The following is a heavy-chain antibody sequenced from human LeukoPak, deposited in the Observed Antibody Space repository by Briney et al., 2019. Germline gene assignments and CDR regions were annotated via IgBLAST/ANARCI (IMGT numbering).Heavy chain of an antibody. CDR3: ARLAMVRGLDI. CDR2: IQYSGST. Sequence: SETLSLTCSVSGDSINSGGYYWNWIRQFPGKGLEWIGYIQYSGSTRYNTFLESRVTISLDTSKTQFSLKMTSVTAADTAVYYCARLAMVRGLDIWGQGTMVIVSS. J-gene: IGHJ3*02. V-gene: IGHV4-31*03. CDR1: GDSINSGGYY. D-gene: IGHD3-10*01.